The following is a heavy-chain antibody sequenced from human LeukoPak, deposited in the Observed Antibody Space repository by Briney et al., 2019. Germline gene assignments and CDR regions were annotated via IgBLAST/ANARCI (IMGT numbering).Heavy chain of an antibody. D-gene: IGHD5-18*01. CDR3: ATSGRGYNYGHDY. CDR1: GGSISSGGYY. CDR2: IYYSGST. Sequence: PSETLSLTCTVSGGSISSGGYYWTWIRQHPGKGLEWIGYIYYSGSTCYNPSLKSRVTMSVDTSKNQFSLKLTSVTAADTAVYYCATSGRGYNYGHDYWGQGTLVTVSS. V-gene: IGHV4-31*03. J-gene: IGHJ4*02.